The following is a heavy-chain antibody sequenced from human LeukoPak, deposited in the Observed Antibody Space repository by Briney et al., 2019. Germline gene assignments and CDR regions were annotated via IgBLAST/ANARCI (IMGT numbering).Heavy chain of an antibody. CDR2: ISYDGSNK. CDR1: GFTFSSYG. Sequence: GGSLRLSCAASGFTFSSYGMHWVRQAPGKGLEWVAVISYDGSNKYYADSVKGRFTISRDNSKNTLYLQMNSLRAEDTAVYYCAKDHCSSTSCYDDYFDYWGQGTLVTVSS. D-gene: IGHD2-2*01. CDR3: AKDHCSSTSCYDDYFDY. J-gene: IGHJ4*02. V-gene: IGHV3-30*18.